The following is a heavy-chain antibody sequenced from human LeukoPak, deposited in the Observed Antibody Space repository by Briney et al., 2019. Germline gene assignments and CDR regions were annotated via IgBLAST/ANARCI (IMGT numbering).Heavy chain of an antibody. D-gene: IGHD6-13*01. CDR3: ARDDGAADGMDV. Sequence: SETLSLTCTVSGGSISSYYWSWIRQPPGKGLEWIGYIYYSGSTNYNPSLKSRVTISVDTSKNQFSLKLSSVTAADTAVYYCARDDGAADGMDVWGQGTTVAVSS. CDR1: GGSISSYY. CDR2: IYYSGST. J-gene: IGHJ6*02. V-gene: IGHV4-59*01.